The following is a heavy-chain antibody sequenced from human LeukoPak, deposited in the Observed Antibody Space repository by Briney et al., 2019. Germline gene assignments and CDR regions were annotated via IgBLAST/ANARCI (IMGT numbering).Heavy chain of an antibody. J-gene: IGHJ4*02. Sequence: SETLSLTCTVSGGSINSYYWSWIRQPAGKGLEWIGRIYSSGSTGYNPSLKSRVTMSLDTSKNQFSLNLSSVTAADTAVYYCARVDIRTAFFDYWGQGTLVTVFS. V-gene: IGHV4-4*07. CDR2: IYSSGST. CDR1: GGSINSYY. CDR3: ARVDIRTAFFDY. D-gene: IGHD5-12*01.